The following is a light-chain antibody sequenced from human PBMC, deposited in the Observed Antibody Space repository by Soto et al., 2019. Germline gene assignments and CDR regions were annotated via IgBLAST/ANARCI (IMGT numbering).Light chain of an antibody. Sequence: LTQTASVSVSPGRSITISCTGTSSDVGGYNYVSWFQHHPGKAPKLIIYEVSYRPSGVSNRFSGSKSGDTASLTISGLQAEDEADYYCSSFTNTITRYAFGTGTKVTVL. CDR1: SSDVGGYNY. V-gene: IGLV2-14*01. J-gene: IGLJ1*01. CDR2: EVS. CDR3: SSFTNTITRYA.